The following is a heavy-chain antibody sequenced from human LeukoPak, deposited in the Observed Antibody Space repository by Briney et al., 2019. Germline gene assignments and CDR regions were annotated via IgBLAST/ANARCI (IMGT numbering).Heavy chain of an antibody. CDR1: GYTFTSYG. J-gene: IGHJ4*02. Sequence: ASVKVSCKDSGYTFTSYGIRWVRQAPGQGLEWMEWMSAYNGNANYAQKLQGRVTVTTDTSTSTAYMELRSLRSDDTAVYYCARRTYSRASSIFDNWGQGTLVTVSS. CDR3: ARRTYSRASSIFDN. V-gene: IGHV1-18*01. D-gene: IGHD6-13*01. CDR2: MSAYNGNA.